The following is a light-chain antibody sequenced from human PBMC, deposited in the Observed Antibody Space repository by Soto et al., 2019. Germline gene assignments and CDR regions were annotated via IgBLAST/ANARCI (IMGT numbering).Light chain of an antibody. Sequence: IVLRQSSATLSVSRGDSATRSCRASQSVSILLAWYQQKPGQAPRLIIYDASNRATGIPARFSGSGSGTDFTLTISSLEPEDFAVYYCQQRSNWPSFGPGTKVDI. V-gene: IGKV3-11*01. CDR1: QSVSIL. J-gene: IGKJ3*01. CDR3: QQRSNWPS. CDR2: DAS.